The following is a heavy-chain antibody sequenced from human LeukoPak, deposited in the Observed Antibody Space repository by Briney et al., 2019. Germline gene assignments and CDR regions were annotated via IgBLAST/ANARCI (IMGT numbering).Heavy chain of an antibody. Sequence: ASVKVSCKASGYTFTSYGISWVRQAPGQGLEWMGWISAHNGNTNYAQKLQGRVTMTTDTSTSTAYMELRSLRSDDTAVYYCARDLTFDYGGNLFDYWGQGTLVTVSS. CDR3: ARDLTFDYGGNLFDY. CDR1: GYTFTSYG. CDR2: ISAHNGNT. V-gene: IGHV1-18*01. D-gene: IGHD4-23*01. J-gene: IGHJ4*02.